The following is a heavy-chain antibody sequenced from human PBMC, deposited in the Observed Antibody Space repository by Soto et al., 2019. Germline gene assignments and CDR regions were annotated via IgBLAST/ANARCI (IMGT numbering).Heavy chain of an antibody. J-gene: IGHJ4*02. V-gene: IGHV3-21*01. D-gene: IGHD3-3*01. CDR1: GFTFSDYS. Sequence: EVQLVESGGGLVKPGGSLRLSCAASGFTFSDYSMNWVRQAPGKGLEWVASITSSSSYIYYADSVKGRFTISRDNAKSSVYLQLLSLGAEDTAVYYCAVWVLEWLPRSFDYWGQGTLVTVSS. CDR3: AVWVLEWLPRSFDY. CDR2: ITSSSSYI.